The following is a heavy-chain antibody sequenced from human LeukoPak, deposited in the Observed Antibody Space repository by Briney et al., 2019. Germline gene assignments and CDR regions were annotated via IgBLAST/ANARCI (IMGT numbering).Heavy chain of an antibody. CDR2: VSRDGSTT. J-gene: IGHJ5*02. D-gene: IGHD2-2*01. Sequence: GGSLRLSCAASGFTFSSYWMHWVRQAPGKGQVWVSRVSRDGSTTNYADSVKGRFTISRDNAKNTLYLQMNSLRAEDTAVYYCARDSTSMGNWFDPWGQGVLVTVSS. CDR1: GFTFSSYW. V-gene: IGHV3-74*01. CDR3: ARDSTSMGNWFDP.